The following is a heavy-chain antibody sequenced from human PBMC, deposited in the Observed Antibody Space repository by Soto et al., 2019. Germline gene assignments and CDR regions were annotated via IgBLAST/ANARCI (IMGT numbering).Heavy chain of an antibody. CDR3: ARGPPYYYDSSGESWFDY. CDR2: IYYSGST. V-gene: IGHV4-61*01. D-gene: IGHD3-22*01. CDR1: GGSVRSGSYY. J-gene: IGHJ4*02. Sequence: QVQLQESGPGLVKPSETLSLTCTVSGGSVRSGSYYWSWIRQPPGKGLEWIGYIYYSGSTNYNPSLKSRVTISVDTSKNQFSLNLSSVTAADTAVYFCARGPPYYYDSSGESWFDYCGQGTLVIVSS.